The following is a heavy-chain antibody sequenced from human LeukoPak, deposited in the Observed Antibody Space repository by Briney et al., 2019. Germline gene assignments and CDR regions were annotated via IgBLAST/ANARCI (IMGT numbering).Heavy chain of an antibody. CDR1: GFTFSSYA. J-gene: IGHJ3*02. Sequence: PGGSLRLSCAASGFTFSSYAMSWVRQAPGKGLEWVSAISGSGGSTYYADSVKGRFTISRDNSKNTLYLQMNSLRAEDTAVYYCAKDLREAWIQLWFPGAFDIWGQGTMVTVSS. CDR2: ISGSGGST. CDR3: AKDLREAWIQLWFPGAFDI. D-gene: IGHD5-18*01. V-gene: IGHV3-23*01.